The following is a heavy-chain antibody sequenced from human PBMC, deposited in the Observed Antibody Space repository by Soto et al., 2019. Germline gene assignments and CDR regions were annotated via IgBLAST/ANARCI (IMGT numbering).Heavy chain of an antibody. CDR1: GYSFTSYW. CDR3: ASPYSSSWLSLDY. J-gene: IGHJ4*02. V-gene: IGHV5-51*01. CDR2: IYPGDSDT. D-gene: IGHD6-13*01. Sequence: GESLKISCKCSGYSFTSYWIGWVRQMPGKGLEWMGIIYPGDSDTRYSPSFQGQVTISADKSISTAYLQWSSLKASDTAMYYCASPYSSSWLSLDYWGQGTLVTVSS.